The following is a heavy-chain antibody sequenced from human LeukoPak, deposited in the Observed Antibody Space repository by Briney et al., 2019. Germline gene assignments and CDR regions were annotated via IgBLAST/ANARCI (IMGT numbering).Heavy chain of an antibody. CDR2: ISSSSSYI. CDR1: GFTFSSYG. J-gene: IGHJ6*03. Sequence: GGSLRLSCAASGFTFSSYGMHWVGQAPGKGLEWVSSISSSSSYIYYADSVKGRFTISRDNAKNSLYLQMNSLRAEDTAVYYCASKAALTYYMDVWGKGTTVTVSS. D-gene: IGHD6-13*01. V-gene: IGHV3-21*01. CDR3: ASKAALTYYMDV.